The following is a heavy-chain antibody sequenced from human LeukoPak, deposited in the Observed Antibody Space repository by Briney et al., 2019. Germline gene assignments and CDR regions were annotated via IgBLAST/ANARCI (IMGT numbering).Heavy chain of an antibody. Sequence: PGGSLRLPCAASGFTFSSYGMHWVRQAPGKGLEWVAVISYDGSNKYYADSVKGRFTISRDNSKNTLYLQMNSLRAEDTAVYYCAKDFAWYWGQGTLVTVSS. V-gene: IGHV3-30*18. CDR2: ISYDGSNK. D-gene: IGHD3-3*01. CDR3: AKDFAWY. CDR1: GFTFSSYG. J-gene: IGHJ4*02.